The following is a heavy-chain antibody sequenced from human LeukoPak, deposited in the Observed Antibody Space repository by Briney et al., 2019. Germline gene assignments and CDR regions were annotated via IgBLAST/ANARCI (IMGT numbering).Heavy chain of an antibody. CDR3: ARHPPESIAVAGVNWFDP. V-gene: IGHV4-39*01. Sequence: SETLSLTCAVYGGSFSGYYWGWIRQPPGKGLEWIGSIYYSGSTYYNPSLKSRVTISVDTSKNQFSLKLSSVTAADTAVYYCARHPPESIAVAGVNWFDPWGQGTLVTVSS. J-gene: IGHJ5*02. CDR1: GGSFSGYY. CDR2: IYYSGST. D-gene: IGHD6-19*01.